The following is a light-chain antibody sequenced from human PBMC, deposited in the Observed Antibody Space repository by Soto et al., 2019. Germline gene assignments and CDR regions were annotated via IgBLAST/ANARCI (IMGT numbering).Light chain of an antibody. CDR3: QQYKNWLALT. Sequence: EIVLTQSPGTLSLSPGDRATLSCRASQSVADNYLAWYQQRPGQAPRLLIYGASTRAAGIPDRFSGSGSGTDFTLSISRLEPEDSAVYYCQQYKNWLALTFGGGTKV. CDR1: QSVADNY. V-gene: IGKV3-20*01. J-gene: IGKJ4*01. CDR2: GAS.